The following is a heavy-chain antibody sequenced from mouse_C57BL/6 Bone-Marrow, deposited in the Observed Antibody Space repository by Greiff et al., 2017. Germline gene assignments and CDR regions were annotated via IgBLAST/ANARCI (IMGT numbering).Heavy chain of an antibody. J-gene: IGHJ1*03. V-gene: IGHV1-53*01. D-gene: IGHD1-1*01. CDR1: GYTFTSYW. Sequence: QVQLQQPGTELVKPGASVKLSCKASGYTFTSYWMHWVKQRPGQGLEWIGNINPSNGGTNYNEKFKSKATLTVDKSSSTAYMQLSSLTSEDSAVYYCARWLRFTPYWYFDVWGTGTTVTVSS. CDR2: INPSNGGT. CDR3: ARWLRFTPYWYFDV.